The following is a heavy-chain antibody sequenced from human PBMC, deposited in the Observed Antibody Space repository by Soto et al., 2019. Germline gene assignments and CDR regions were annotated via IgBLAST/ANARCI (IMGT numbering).Heavy chain of an antibody. CDR1: GFTFSSYG. CDR3: XXXXVXAXNXXSYXYXYXXDV. J-gene: IGHJ6*02. Sequence: QVQLVESGGGVVQPGRSLXLSXAASGFTFSSYGMHWVRQAPGKGLEWVAVIWYDGSNKYYADSVKGRFTXSRDXXKXXXXXXXXXXXXXXXXXXXXXXXXVXAXNXXSYXYXYXXDVWXQGXXVTV. CDR2: IWYDGSNK. V-gene: IGHV3-33*01.